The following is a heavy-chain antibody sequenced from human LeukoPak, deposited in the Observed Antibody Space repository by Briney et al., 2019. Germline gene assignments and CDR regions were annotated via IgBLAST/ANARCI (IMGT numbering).Heavy chain of an antibody. V-gene: IGHV3-48*03. CDR2: ISSSGRTM. D-gene: IGHD4-17*01. J-gene: IGHJ4*02. Sequence: QAGGSVRLSCGASGFTFSNLEMKWASQAPGEGLVGLSYISSSGRTMYYADSVQGRFTISRDNAKNSLQLQMNSLRAEDTAVYYCARDRKAAVTYPDYWGQGTLVTVSS. CDR1: GFTFSNLE. CDR3: ARDRKAAVTYPDY.